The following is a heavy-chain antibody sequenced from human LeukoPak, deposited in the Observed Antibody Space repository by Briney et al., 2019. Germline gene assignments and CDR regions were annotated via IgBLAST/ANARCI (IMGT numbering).Heavy chain of an antibody. Sequence: QPGGSLRLSCAASGFTFSSYWMHCVRQAPGKGLVWVSHINSDGSSTNYADSVKGRFTISRDNAKNTLYLQMNSLRAEDTAVYYCARTLAYCTNGVCYTPRYSSNWPDFWGQGTLVTVSS. D-gene: IGHD2-8*01. CDR2: INSDGSST. V-gene: IGHV3-74*01. CDR1: GFTFSSYW. J-gene: IGHJ5*01. CDR3: ARTLAYCTNGVCYTPRYSSNWPDF.